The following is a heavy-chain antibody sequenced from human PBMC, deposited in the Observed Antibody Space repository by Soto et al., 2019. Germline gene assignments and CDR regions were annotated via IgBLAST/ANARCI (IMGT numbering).Heavy chain of an antibody. CDR2: ISYDGSNK. J-gene: IGHJ4*02. CDR1: GFTFSSYG. D-gene: IGHD4-17*01. V-gene: IGHV3-30*18. Sequence: GGSLRLSCAASGFTFSSYGMHWVRQAPGKGLEWVAVISYDGSNKCYADSVKGRFTISRDNSKNTLYLQMNSLRAEDTAVYYCAKLQGYGGNQFDYWGQGTLVTVSS. CDR3: AKLQGYGGNQFDY.